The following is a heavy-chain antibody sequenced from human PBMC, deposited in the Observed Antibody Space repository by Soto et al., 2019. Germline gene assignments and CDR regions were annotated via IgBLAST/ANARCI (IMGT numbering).Heavy chain of an antibody. V-gene: IGHV1-18*01. CDR3: ARDRNRTSKKHPIIWDYYYGMDV. D-gene: IGHD4-4*01. CDR2: ISAYNGNT. Sequence: GASVKVSCKASGYTFTSYGISWVRQAPGQGLEWMGWISAYNGNTNYAQKLQGRVTMTTDTSTSTAYMELRSLRSDDTAVYYCARDRNRTSKKHPIIWDYYYGMDVWGRGTTVTVSS. CDR1: GYTFTSYG. J-gene: IGHJ6*02.